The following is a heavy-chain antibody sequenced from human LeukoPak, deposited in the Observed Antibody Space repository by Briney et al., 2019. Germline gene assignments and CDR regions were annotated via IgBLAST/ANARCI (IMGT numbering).Heavy chain of an antibody. CDR2: INHSGST. V-gene: IGHV4-34*01. J-gene: IGHJ4*02. Sequence: PSETLSLTCAVYVGSFSGYYWTWIRQPPGKGLEWIGEINHSGSTTYNPSLKSRVTISVDTSKNQFSLKLRSVTAADTAVYYCARDGRYGWPYYFDYWGQGTLVTVSS. D-gene: IGHD5-18*01. CDR3: ARDGRYGWPYYFDY. CDR1: VGSFSGYY.